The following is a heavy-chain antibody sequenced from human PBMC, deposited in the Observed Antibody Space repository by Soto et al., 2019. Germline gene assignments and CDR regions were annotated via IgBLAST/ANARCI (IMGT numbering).Heavy chain of an antibody. J-gene: IGHJ5*02. CDR1: GFTLSSYA. Sequence: GGSLRLSCSASGFTLSSYAMHWVRQAPGKGLEYVSAISSNGGSTYYADSVKGRFTISRDNSKNTLYLQMSSLRAEDTAVYYRVKGESPQLGNHNCFDPWGQGTLVTVSS. V-gene: IGHV3-64D*06. CDR2: ISSNGGST. CDR3: VKGESPQLGNHNCFDP. D-gene: IGHD6-6*01.